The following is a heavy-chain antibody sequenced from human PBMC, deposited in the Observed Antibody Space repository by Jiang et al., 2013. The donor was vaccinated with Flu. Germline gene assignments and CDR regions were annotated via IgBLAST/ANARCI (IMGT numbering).Heavy chain of an antibody. V-gene: IGHV1-2*02. CDR2: IYPNSGNT. J-gene: IGHJ4*02. CDR1: GYTFTAFY. Sequence: QLVESGAEAKKPGASVMVSCKTSGYTFTAFYIHWVRQAPGQGPEWMGWIYPNSGNTHYAQRYEARVTMTMDRSLTTAYMELRGLRFDDSAVYFCARGKREEWLAYLDFWGQGTLVTVSS. CDR3: ARGKREEWLAYLDF. D-gene: IGHD6-19*01.